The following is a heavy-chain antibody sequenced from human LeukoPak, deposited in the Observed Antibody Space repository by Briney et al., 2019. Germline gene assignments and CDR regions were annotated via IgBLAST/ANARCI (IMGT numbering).Heavy chain of an antibody. V-gene: IGHV3-66*01. CDR1: GFTVSSTY. Sequence: PGGSLRLSCAASGFTVSSTYMSWVRQAPGKGLEWVSVIYRGVGAYYAESVKGRFTISRDISKNTLFLQMNSLRAEDTAVYFCAGGFTSYDISTGYYMGPYYFASWGQGTLVTVSS. J-gene: IGHJ4*02. CDR2: IYRGVGA. D-gene: IGHD3-9*01. CDR3: AGGFTSYDISTGYYMGPYYFAS.